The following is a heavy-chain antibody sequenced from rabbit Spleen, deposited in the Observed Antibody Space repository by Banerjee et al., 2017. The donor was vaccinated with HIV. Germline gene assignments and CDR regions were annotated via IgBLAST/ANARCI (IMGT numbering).Heavy chain of an antibody. J-gene: IGHJ4*01. CDR3: ARDAAGREDFNL. V-gene: IGHV1S40*01. CDR1: GFSFSSDYY. D-gene: IGHD4-2*01. CDR2: IYPDSSGST. Sequence: QSLEESGGDMVKPGASLTLTCTASGFSFSSDYYMCWVRQAPGKGLECGACIYPDSSGSTYYANWAKGRLTISKASSTTVTLQMTSLTVADTATYFCARDAAGREDFNLWGQGTLVTVS.